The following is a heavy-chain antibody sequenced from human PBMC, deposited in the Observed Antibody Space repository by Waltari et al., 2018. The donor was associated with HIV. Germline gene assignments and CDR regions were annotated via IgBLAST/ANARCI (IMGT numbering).Heavy chain of an antibody. CDR2: IYYSGST. D-gene: IGHD3-22*01. J-gene: IGHJ5*02. CDR1: GGSISSGGYY. Sequence: QVQLQESGPGLVKPSQTLSLTCTVSGGSISSGGYYWSWIRQHPGKGLEWIGFIYYSGSTYYSPSLKSRVTISVETSKNQFSLKLSSVTAADTAVYYCARDGKSSYYYDSSPNWFDPWGQGTLVAVSS. V-gene: IGHV4-31*03. CDR3: ARDGKSSYYYDSSPNWFDP.